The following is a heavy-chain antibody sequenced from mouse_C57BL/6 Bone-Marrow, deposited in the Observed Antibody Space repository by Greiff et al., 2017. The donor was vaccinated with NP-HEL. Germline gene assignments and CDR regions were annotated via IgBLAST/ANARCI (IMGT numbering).Heavy chain of an antibody. CDR1: GFNIKDDY. J-gene: IGHJ3*01. CDR2: IDPENGDT. CDR3: TWGSKAWFAY. D-gene: IGHD2-5*01. V-gene: IGHV14-4*01. Sequence: EVQLQQSGAELVRPGASVKLSCTASGFNIKDDYMHWVKQRPEQGLEWIGWIDPENGDTEYASKFQGKATITADTSSNTAYLQLSSLTSEDTAVYYCTWGSKAWFAYWGQGTLVTVSA.